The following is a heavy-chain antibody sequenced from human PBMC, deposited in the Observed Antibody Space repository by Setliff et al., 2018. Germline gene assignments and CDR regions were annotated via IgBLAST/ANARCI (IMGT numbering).Heavy chain of an antibody. Sequence: PGGSLSLSCAASGFTFDDYAMHWVRQAPGKGLEWVSLISWDGGSTYYADSVKGRFTISRDNSKNSLYLQMNSLRAEDTALYYCAKDMADYYDSSGYWYYFDYWGQGTLVTVSS. J-gene: IGHJ4*02. D-gene: IGHD3-22*01. V-gene: IGHV3-43D*04. CDR2: ISWDGGST. CDR1: GFTFDDYA. CDR3: AKDMADYYDSSGYWYYFDY.